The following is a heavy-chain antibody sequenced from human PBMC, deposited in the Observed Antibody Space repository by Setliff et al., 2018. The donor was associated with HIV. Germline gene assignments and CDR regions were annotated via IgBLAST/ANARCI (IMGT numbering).Heavy chain of an antibody. J-gene: IGHJ4*02. CDR1: GFTFRTYG. CDR3: AKVRRPLEVEPRAMFGFDS. CDR2: ISHNGDTT. Sequence: GESLKLSCAASGFTFRTYGLSWVRQAPGKGLEWVSVISHNGDTTYYADSVKGRFTISRDDSKNILYLQMNSLRPEGTAVYYCAKVRRPLEVEPRAMFGFDSWGQGTLVTVS. D-gene: IGHD2-2*01. V-gene: IGHV3-23*01.